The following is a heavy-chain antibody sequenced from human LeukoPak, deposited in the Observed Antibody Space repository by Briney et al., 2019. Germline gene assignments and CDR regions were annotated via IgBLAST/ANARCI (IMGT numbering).Heavy chain of an antibody. CDR1: GYTFTSYG. V-gene: IGHV1-18*01. CDR3: ARDYARTLSLDDAFEL. D-gene: IGHD1-14*01. CDR2: ISAYNGNT. J-gene: IGHJ3*01. Sequence: EASVKVSCKASGYTFTSYGISWVRQAPGQGLEWMGWISAYNGNTNYAQKLQGRVTITTDESTSTAYMELSSLRSEDTAVYYCARDYARTLSLDDAFELWGQGTMVTVSS.